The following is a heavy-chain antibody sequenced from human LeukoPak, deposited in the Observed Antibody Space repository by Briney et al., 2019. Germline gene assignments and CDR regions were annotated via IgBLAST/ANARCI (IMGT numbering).Heavy chain of an antibody. CDR3: ARGLALITMVRGVNNWFDP. J-gene: IGHJ5*02. V-gene: IGHV3-30-3*01. D-gene: IGHD3-10*01. Sequence: GGSLRLSCAASGFTFSSYAMHWVRQAPGKGLEWVAVISYDGSNKYYADSVKGRFTISRDNSKNTLYLQMNSLRAEDTAVYYCARGLALITMVRGVNNWFDPWGQGTLVTVSS. CDR1: GFTFSSYA. CDR2: ISYDGSNK.